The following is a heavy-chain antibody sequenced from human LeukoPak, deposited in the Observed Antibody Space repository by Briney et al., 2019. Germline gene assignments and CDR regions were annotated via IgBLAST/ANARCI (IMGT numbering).Heavy chain of an antibody. V-gene: IGHV4-38-2*02. J-gene: IGHJ4*02. CDR2: IYHSGST. CDR3: ASIYDSSGYPYFDY. CDR1: GYSITSSCY. D-gene: IGHD3-22*01. Sequence: PSETLSLTCTVSGYSITSSCYWGWIRQPPGKGLEWIGSIYHSGSTYYNPSLKSRVTMSVDTSKNQFSLKLSSVTAADTAVYYCASIYDSSGYPYFDYWGQGTLVTVSS.